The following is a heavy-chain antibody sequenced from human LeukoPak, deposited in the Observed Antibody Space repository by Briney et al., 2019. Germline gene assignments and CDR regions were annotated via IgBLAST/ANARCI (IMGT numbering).Heavy chain of an antibody. CDR3: ARDASSSWYNGYYYMDV. Sequence: ASVKVSCKASGYTFTSYYMHWVRQAPRQGLEWMGIINPSGGSTSYAQKFQGRVTMTRDMSTSTVYMELSSLRSEDTAVYYCARDASSSWYNGYYYMDVWGKGTTVTVSS. J-gene: IGHJ6*03. V-gene: IGHV1-46*01. CDR2: INPSGGST. CDR1: GYTFTSYY. D-gene: IGHD6-13*01.